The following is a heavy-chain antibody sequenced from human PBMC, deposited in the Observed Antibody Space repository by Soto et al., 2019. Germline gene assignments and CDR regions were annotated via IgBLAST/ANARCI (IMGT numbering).Heavy chain of an antibody. CDR1: GFTFSSYA. J-gene: IGHJ5*02. V-gene: IGHV3-23*01. Sequence: GGSLSLSCSASGFTFSSYAMTWVRQAPGKGLEWVSAISGSGGTTYYADSVKGRFTISRDNSKNTLHLQMNSLRAEDTAIYYCAKDFTEEYYDYIWGSYRRNNWFDPWGQGTLVTVSS. D-gene: IGHD3-16*02. CDR3: AKDFTEEYYDYIWGSYRRNNWFDP. CDR2: ISGSGGTT.